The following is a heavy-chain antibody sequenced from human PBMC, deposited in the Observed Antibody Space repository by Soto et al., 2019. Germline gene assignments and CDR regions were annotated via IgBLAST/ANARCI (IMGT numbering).Heavy chain of an antibody. Sequence: SETLSLTCAVYGGSFSSNWWSWVRQPPGKGLEWIGEIYHSGSTNYNPSLKRRVTISVDKSKNQFSLKLSSVTAADTAVYYCARRMDDILTGYHLNYYYYGMDVWCQGTTVTVSS. J-gene: IGHJ6*02. V-gene: IGHV4-4*02. CDR1: GGSFSSNW. D-gene: IGHD3-9*01. CDR2: IYHSGST. CDR3: ARRMDDILTGYHLNYYYYGMDV.